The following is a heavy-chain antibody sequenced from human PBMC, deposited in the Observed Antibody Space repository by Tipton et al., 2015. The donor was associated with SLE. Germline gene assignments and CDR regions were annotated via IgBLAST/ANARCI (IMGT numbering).Heavy chain of an antibody. Sequence: TLSLTCTVSGGSISSYYWSWIRQPPGKGLEWIGYIYYTGSTNYNPSLKSRVTISLDTSKNQFSLKLSSVTAADTAVYFCARLVGGYARWGQGTLVTVSS. CDR1: GGSISSYY. D-gene: IGHD5-12*01. V-gene: IGHV4-59*08. J-gene: IGHJ4*02. CDR3: ARLVGGYAR. CDR2: IYYTGST.